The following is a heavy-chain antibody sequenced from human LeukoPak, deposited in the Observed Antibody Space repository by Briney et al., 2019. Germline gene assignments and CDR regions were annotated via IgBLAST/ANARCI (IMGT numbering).Heavy chain of an antibody. Sequence: GASVKVSCKVSGYTLTELSMHWVRQAPGKGLEWMGGFDPEDGETIYAQKFQGRVTMTEDTSTDTAYMELSSLRSEDTAVYYCATKGSTYYDILTGHSRYHYWGQGTLVTVSS. J-gene: IGHJ4*02. D-gene: IGHD3-9*01. V-gene: IGHV1-24*01. CDR3: ATKGSTYYDILTGHSRYHY. CDR2: FDPEDGET. CDR1: GYTLTELS.